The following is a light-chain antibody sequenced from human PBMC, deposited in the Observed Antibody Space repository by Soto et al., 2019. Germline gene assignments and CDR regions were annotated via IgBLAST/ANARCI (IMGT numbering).Light chain of an antibody. CDR3: SSYTTSSARV. CDR1: SSDVGGYNY. CDR2: DVN. Sequence: QSVLTQPASVSGSPGQSITISCTGTSSDVGGYNYVSWYQQHPGKAPKLMIYDVNYRPSGVSNRFSASKSGNTASLTISGLQAEDEADYYCSSYTTSSARVFGTGTKLTVL. J-gene: IGLJ1*01. V-gene: IGLV2-14*01.